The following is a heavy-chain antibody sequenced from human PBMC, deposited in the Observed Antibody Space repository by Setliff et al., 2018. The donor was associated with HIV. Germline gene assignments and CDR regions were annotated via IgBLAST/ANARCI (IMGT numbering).Heavy chain of an antibody. CDR1: GDSITSGGYS. J-gene: IGHJ6*01. D-gene: IGHD2-2*01. V-gene: IGHV4-30-4*08. Sequence: LSLTCTVSGDSITSGGYSWTWIRQPPGKALEWVGYIYYSGRTSHSGSTYYNPSVASRITISGDTSKNQFSLKLTSVTAADTAIYYCARGPSGRAPAPARAPHYYGLDLWGPGTTVTVSS. CDR2: IYYSGRTSHSGST. CDR3: ARGPSGRAPAPARAPHYYGLDL.